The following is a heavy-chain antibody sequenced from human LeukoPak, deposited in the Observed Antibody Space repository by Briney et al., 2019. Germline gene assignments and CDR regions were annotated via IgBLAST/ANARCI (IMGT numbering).Heavy chain of an antibody. CDR1: GGSFSGYY. CDR3: ARGPPAGAFDY. Sequence: SETLSLTCAVYGGSFSGYYWSWIREPPGKVLECIGEINHSGSTNYNPSLKSRVTISVDTYTIQFSLKLSSATAADTAVYDCARGPPAGAFDYWGQATLVTVSS. V-gene: IGHV4-34*01. J-gene: IGHJ4*02. D-gene: IGHD4/OR15-4a*01. CDR2: INHSGST.